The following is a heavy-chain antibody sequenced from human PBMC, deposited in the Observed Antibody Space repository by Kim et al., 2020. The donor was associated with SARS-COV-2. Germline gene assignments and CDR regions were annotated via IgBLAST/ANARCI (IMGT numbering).Heavy chain of an antibody. CDR1: GFTFSSYW. V-gene: IGHV3-7*03. CDR2: IKQDGSEK. J-gene: IGHJ4*02. CDR3: ARPQFAYCGGDCLPDY. Sequence: GGSLRLSCAASGFTFSSYWMSWVRQAPGKGLEWVANIKQDGSEKYYVDSVKGRFTISRDNAKNSLYLQMNSLRAEDTAVYYCARPQFAYCGGDCLPDYWGQGTLVTVSS. D-gene: IGHD2-21*01.